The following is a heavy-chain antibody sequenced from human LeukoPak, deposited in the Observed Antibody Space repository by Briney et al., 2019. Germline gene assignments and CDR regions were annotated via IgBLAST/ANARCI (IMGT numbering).Heavy chain of an antibody. D-gene: IGHD2-2*01. CDR3: ARGNVVVPAAIRDGYYYYYYMDV. CDR1: GYTFTGYY. Sequence: SVKVSCKASGYTFTGYYMHWVRQAPGQGLEWMGGIIPIFGTANYAQKFQGRVTITTDESTSTAYMELSSLRSEDTAVYYCARGNVVVPAAIRDGYYYYYYMDVWGKGTTVTVSS. V-gene: IGHV1-69*05. J-gene: IGHJ6*03. CDR2: IIPIFGTA.